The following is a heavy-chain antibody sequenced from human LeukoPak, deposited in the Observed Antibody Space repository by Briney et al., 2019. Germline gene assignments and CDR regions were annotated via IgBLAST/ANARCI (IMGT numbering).Heavy chain of an antibody. Sequence: SQTLSLTCAISGDSVSSNSAAWNWIRQSPSRGLEWLGRTYYRSKWYNDYAVSVKSRITINPDTSKNQFSLQLNAVTPEDTGVYYCAGGSYYRTDAFDIWGQGTMVTVSS. D-gene: IGHD1-26*01. CDR2: TYYRSKWYN. CDR3: AGGSYYRTDAFDI. CDR1: GDSVSSNSAA. V-gene: IGHV6-1*01. J-gene: IGHJ3*02.